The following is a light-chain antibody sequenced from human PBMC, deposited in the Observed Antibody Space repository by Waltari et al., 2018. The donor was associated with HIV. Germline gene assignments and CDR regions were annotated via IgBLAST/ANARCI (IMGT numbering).Light chain of an antibody. CDR2: YDD. J-gene: IGLJ2*01. CDR1: SSNIGNNA. V-gene: IGLV1-36*01. Sequence: QSVLTQPPSVSEAPRQRVTISCSGSSSNIGNNAVNWYQQLPGKPPKLLIYYDDLLASGVSDRFSGSKSGTSASLAISGLHSEDESDYYCAAWDDSLNGVVFGGGTKLTVL. CDR3: AAWDDSLNGVV.